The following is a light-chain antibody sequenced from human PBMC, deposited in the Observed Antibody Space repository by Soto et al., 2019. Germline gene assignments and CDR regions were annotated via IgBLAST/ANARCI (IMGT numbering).Light chain of an antibody. CDR1: QSVEKY. CDR2: DTS. CDR3: QQRKHWPPLT. Sequence: EVVLTQSPATLSLSPGERAILSCRASQSVEKYLVWYQQKPGQAPRLLIYDTSNRATGIPARFSGSGAETDVTLTISSLEPEDFAVYYCQQRKHWPPLTFGGGTKVELK. J-gene: IGKJ4*01. V-gene: IGKV3-11*01.